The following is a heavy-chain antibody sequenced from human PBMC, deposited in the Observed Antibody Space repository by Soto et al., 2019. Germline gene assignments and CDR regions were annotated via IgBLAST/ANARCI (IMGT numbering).Heavy chain of an antibody. CDR2: IYYSGST. V-gene: IGHV4-39*01. CDR3: ARRDGAAGTPNFDY. Sequence: QLQLQESGPGLVKPSETLSLTCTVSGGSISSSSYYWGWIRQPPGKGLEWIGSIYYSGSTYYNPSLKSRVTISVDTSKNQFSLKLSSVTAADTAVYYCARRDGAAGTPNFDYWGQGTLVTVSS. CDR1: GGSISSSSYY. J-gene: IGHJ4*02. D-gene: IGHD6-13*01.